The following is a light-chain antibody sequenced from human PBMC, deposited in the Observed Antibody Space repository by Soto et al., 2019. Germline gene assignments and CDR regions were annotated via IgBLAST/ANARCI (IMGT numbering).Light chain of an antibody. Sequence: QSVLTQPPSLSAAPGQSVTISCSGNSSNIGNNYVAWYQQLPGSAPKLLIYGNINRPSGVPDRFSGSRSGTSASLAITGLQAEDEANYYCQSFDSSLSGSVFGGGTKLTVL. CDR2: GNI. CDR3: QSFDSSLSGSV. CDR1: SSNIGNNYV. V-gene: IGLV1-40*02. J-gene: IGLJ3*02.